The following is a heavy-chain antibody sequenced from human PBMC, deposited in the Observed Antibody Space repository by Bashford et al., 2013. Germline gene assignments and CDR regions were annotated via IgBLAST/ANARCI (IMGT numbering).Heavy chain of an antibody. V-gene: IGHV1-69*06. CDR2: IIPSVGSI. J-gene: IGHJ6*02. D-gene: IGHD3-10*01. Sequence: WVRQAPGQGLEWMGGIIPSVGSINYAQKFQGRVTITADKSTSTAYMELSSLRSEDTAVYYCARVHPGELSSTYYYYGMDVVGPRGPRVTVSS. CDR3: ARVHPGELSSTYYYYGMDV.